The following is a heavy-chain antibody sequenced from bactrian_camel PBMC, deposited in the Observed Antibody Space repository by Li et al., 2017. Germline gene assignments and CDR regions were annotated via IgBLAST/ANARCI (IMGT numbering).Heavy chain of an antibody. Sequence: DVQLVESGGGSVQAGEFLRLSCAASGFTSSGSDMSWVRQGPGKGLEWVSAIKIGDRNTYYSDSVKGRFIISRDNAKNTLYLQMNGLKTEDTAVYYCATSSEERQLGTRLNYWGQGTQVTVS. CDR1: GFTSSGSD. CDR3: ATSSEERQLGTRLNY. V-gene: IGHV3S40*01. J-gene: IGHJ4*01. CDR2: IKIGDRNT. D-gene: IGHD7*01.